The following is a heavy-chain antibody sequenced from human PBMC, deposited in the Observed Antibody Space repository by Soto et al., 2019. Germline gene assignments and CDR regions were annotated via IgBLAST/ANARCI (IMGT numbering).Heavy chain of an antibody. D-gene: IGHD3-22*01. CDR2: IYYSGST. CDR3: ARLGHLDSSGYYLDY. CDR1: GGSISSYY. J-gene: IGHJ4*02. Sequence: SETLSLTCTVSGGSISSYYWSWIRQPPGKGLEWIGYIYYSGSTNYNPSLKSRVTISVDTSKNQFSLKLSSVTAADTAVYYCARLGHLDSSGYYLDYWGQGTRVTVS. V-gene: IGHV4-59*13.